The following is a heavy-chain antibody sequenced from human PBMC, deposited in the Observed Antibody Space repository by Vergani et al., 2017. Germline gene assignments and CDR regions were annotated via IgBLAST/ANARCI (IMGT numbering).Heavy chain of an antibody. CDR1: GGSISSGGYY. CDR2: IYYSGST. V-gene: IGHV4-31*03. J-gene: IGHJ4*02. CDR3: ARDPGYCSGGSCYVEEGGDY. Sequence: QVQLQESGPGLVKPSQTLSLTCTVSGGSISSGGYYWSWIRQHPGKGLEWIGYIYYSGSTYYNPSLKSRVTISVDTSKNQFSLKLSSVTAADTAVYYCARDPGYCSGGSCYVEEGGDYWGQGTLVTVSS. D-gene: IGHD2-15*01.